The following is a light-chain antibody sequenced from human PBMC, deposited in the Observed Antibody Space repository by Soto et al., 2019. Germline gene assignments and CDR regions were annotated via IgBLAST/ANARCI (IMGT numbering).Light chain of an antibody. Sequence: QSALTQPASVSGSPGQSVTISCTGTTSDIGNTYNYVSWYQHHPGNAPKLIISDVNNRPSGVSDRFSGSKSGNTASLTISGLQAEDEADYYCSAYSTGSTPVLFGGGTKVTVL. V-gene: IGLV2-14*03. CDR1: TSDIGNTYNY. CDR2: DVN. J-gene: IGLJ2*01. CDR3: SAYSTGSTPVL.